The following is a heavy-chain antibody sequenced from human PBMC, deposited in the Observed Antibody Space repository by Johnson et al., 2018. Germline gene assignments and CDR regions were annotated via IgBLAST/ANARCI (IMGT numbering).Heavy chain of an antibody. D-gene: IGHD3-10*01. CDR1: YG. Sequence: YGMHWVRQAPGKGLEWVAVLSYDGNNKYYADSVKGRFTISRDNSKNTLYLQMNSLRAEDTAVYFCAKDQGDYYGSGNAFDIWGQGTMVTVSS. J-gene: IGHJ3*02. CDR2: LSYDGNNK. CDR3: AKDQGDYYGSGNAFDI. V-gene: IGHV3-30*18.